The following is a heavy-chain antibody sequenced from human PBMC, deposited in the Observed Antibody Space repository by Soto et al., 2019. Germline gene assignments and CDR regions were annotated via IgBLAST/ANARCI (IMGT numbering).Heavy chain of an antibody. CDR2: IKKDESEE. J-gene: IGHJ5*01. CDR3: AVYCSSISCTEFHVDS. D-gene: IGHD2-2*01. V-gene: IGHV3-7*03. CDR1: GFTFTDYW. Sequence: DVQLVESGGGLVQPGGSLRLSCAASGFTFTDYWMSWVRQAPGKGLEWVANIKKDESEEYYVDSVKGRFTISRDNAKSALFLQMTSLRAEDTAVYYCAVYCSSISCTEFHVDSWGQGTLVTVSS.